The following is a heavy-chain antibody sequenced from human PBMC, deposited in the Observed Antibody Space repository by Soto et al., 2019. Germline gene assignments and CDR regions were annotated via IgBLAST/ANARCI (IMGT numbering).Heavy chain of an antibody. CDR1: GYTFTSYG. CDR3: AREGRYGDSPLLYLQH. J-gene: IGHJ1*01. D-gene: IGHD4-17*01. Sequence: GASVKVSCKASGYTFTSYGISWVRQAPGQGLEWMGWISAYNGNTNYAQKLQGRVTMTTDTSTSTAYMELRSLRSDDTAVYYCAREGRYGDSPLLYLQHWGQGTLVTVSS. CDR2: ISAYNGNT. V-gene: IGHV1-18*01.